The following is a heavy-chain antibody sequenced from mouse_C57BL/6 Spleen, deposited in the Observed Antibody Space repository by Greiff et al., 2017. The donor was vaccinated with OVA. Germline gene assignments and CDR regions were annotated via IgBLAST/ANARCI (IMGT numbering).Heavy chain of an antibody. CDR1: GYTFTSYW. J-gene: IGHJ4*01. Sequence: QVHVKQPGAELVRPGSSVKLSCKASGYTFTSYWMHWVKQRPIQGLEWIGNIDPSDSETHYNQKFKDKATLTVDKSSSTAYMQLSSLTSEDSAVYYCATFTTADYYAMDYWGQGTSVTVSS. V-gene: IGHV1-52*01. D-gene: IGHD1-2*01. CDR2: IDPSDSET. CDR3: ATFTTADYYAMDY.